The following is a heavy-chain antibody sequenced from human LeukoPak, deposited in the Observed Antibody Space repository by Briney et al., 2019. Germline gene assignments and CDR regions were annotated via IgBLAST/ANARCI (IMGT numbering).Heavy chain of an antibody. D-gene: IGHD2-2*02. CDR2: IYYSGST. J-gene: IGHJ4*02. Sequence: SSETQSLTCTVSGGSISSSSYYWGWIRQPPGKGLEWIGSIYYSGSTYYNPSLKSRVTISVDTSKNQFSLKLSSVTAADTAVYYCARTVFPAAISHEYYFDYWGQGTLVTVSS. CDR1: GGSISSSSYY. V-gene: IGHV4-39*07. CDR3: ARTVFPAAISHEYYFDY.